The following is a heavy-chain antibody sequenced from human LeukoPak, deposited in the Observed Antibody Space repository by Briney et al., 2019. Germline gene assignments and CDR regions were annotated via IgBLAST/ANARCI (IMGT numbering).Heavy chain of an antibody. J-gene: IGHJ4*02. CDR2: ISSSSSYI. CDR3: ARDALTLGYCTSTSCYSPGDY. Sequence: GGSLRLSCAASGFTFSSYSMNWVRQAPGKGLEWVSSISSSSSYIYYADSVRGRFTISRDNAKNLLYLQMNSLRAEDTAVYYCARDALTLGYCTSTSCYSPGDYWGQGTLVTVSS. CDR1: GFTFSSYS. V-gene: IGHV3-21*01. D-gene: IGHD2-2*02.